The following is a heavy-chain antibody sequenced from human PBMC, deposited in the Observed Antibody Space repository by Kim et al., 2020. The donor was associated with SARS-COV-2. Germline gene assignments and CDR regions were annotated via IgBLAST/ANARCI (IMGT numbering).Heavy chain of an antibody. CDR2: LHYSGST. CDR3: ARHDKDWYFDL. V-gene: IGHV4-30-4*01. Sequence: SETLSLTCQVSGDSISSGAYYWTWMRQPPGKALEWIGYLHYSGSTYYNPSLKSRVSMSLDSFSNQFSMKLRSVTAADTAFYYCARHDKDWYFDLWGRGTL. CDR1: GDSISSGAYY. J-gene: IGHJ2*01.